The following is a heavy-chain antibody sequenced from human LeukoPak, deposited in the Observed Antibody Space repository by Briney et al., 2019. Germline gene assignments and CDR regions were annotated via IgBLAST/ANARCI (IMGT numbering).Heavy chain of an antibody. CDR1: GYTFTSYY. CDR2: INPNSGGT. D-gene: IGHD3-3*01. J-gene: IGHJ5*02. V-gene: IGHV1-2*02. CDR3: ARGLDYDFWSGYPGWFDP. Sequence: GASVKVSCKASGYTFTSYYMHWVRQAPGQGLEWMGWINPNSGGTNYAQKFQGRVTMTRDTSISTAYMELSRLRSDDTAVYYCARGLDYDFWSGYPGWFDPWGQGTLVTVSS.